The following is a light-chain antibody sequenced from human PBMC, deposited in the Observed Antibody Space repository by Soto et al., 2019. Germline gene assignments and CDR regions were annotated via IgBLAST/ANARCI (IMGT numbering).Light chain of an antibody. CDR2: GAF. V-gene: IGKV3-15*01. CDR1: QDVSSN. Sequence: EMVGTQSPATLSVSPGERATLSCRASQDVSSNLAWYQQKPGQAPSLLIYGAFTRATGTPARFSGSGSGTEFTLTISSLQSEDYAVYFCQQYIRWPLTFGGGTKVEI. CDR3: QQYIRWPLT. J-gene: IGKJ4*01.